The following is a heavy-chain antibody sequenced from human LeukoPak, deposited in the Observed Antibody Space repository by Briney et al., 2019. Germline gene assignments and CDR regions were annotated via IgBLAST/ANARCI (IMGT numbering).Heavy chain of an antibody. CDR3: AGTMFGVDDYYDY. Sequence: SETLSLTCTVSGGSISSSSYYWGWIRQPPGKGLEWIGSIYHSGSTYYNPSLNSRVTISVDTSKDQFSLKLSSETAADTAIYFCAGTMFGVDDYYDYWGQGTLVTVSS. CDR1: GGSISSSSYY. D-gene: IGHD3-3*01. CDR2: IYHSGST. J-gene: IGHJ4*02. V-gene: IGHV4-39*01.